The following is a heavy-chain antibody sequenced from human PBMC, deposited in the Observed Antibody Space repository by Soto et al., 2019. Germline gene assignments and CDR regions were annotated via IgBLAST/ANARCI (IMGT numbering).Heavy chain of an antibody. CDR1: GFTFSDYY. CDR3: ARDLGYFASDGYFDY. V-gene: IGHV3-11*01. D-gene: IGHD3-22*01. Sequence: GGSLRLSCAASGFTFSDYYLGCIRQAPGKGLEGVSCISSRGSIGSIIYCADSVKGRFTISRDNAKNSLYLQMNSLRAEDTAVYYCARDLGYFASDGYFDYWGQGALVTVSS. CDR2: ISSRGSIGSII. J-gene: IGHJ4*02.